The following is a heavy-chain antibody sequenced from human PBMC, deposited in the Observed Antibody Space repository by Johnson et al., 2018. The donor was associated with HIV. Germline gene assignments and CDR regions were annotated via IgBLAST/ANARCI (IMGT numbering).Heavy chain of an antibody. CDR3: ARDRYYDSSGSHAFDI. V-gene: IGHV3-NL1*01. CDR1: RFTFDDYA. CDR2: IYSGGST. J-gene: IGHJ3*02. Sequence: QMLLVESGGGVVRPGGSLRLSCAASRFTFDDYAMHWVRQAPGKGLEWVSVIYSGGSTYYADSVKGRVTISGDNSKNTLYLQMNSLRAEDTAVYYCARDRYYDSSGSHAFDIWGQGTMDTVSS. D-gene: IGHD3-22*01.